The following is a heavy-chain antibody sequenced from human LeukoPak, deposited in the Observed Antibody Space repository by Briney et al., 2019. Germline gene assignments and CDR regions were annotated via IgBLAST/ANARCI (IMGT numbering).Heavy chain of an antibody. CDR1: GFTFDDYA. D-gene: IGHD3-22*01. J-gene: IGHJ5*02. Sequence: LSGRSLRLSCAASGFTFDDYAMHWVRHAPGKGLEWVSGISWNSGSIGYADSVKGRFTISRDNAKNSLYLQMNSLRAEDTAVYYCARDLSSGSTGNWVDPWGQGTLVTVSS. CDR3: ARDLSSGSTGNWVDP. CDR2: ISWNSGSI. V-gene: IGHV3-9*01.